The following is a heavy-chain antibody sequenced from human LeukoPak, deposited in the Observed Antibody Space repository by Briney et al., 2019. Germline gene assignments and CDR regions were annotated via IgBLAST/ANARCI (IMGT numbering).Heavy chain of an antibody. CDR1: GFTFSSYW. CDR3: ARDKDYGGPGSGYGMDV. V-gene: IGHV3-7*01. Sequence: GGSLRLSCAASGFTFSSYWMSWVRQAPGKGLEWVANIKQDGSEKYYVDSVKGRFTISRDNAKNSLYLQMNSLRAEDTAVYYCARDKDYGGPGSGYGMDVWGQGTTVTVSS. CDR2: IKQDGSEK. D-gene: IGHD4-23*01. J-gene: IGHJ6*02.